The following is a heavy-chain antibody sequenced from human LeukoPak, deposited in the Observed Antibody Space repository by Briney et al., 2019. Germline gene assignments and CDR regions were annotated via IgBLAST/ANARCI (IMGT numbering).Heavy chain of an antibody. CDR2: IIPIVNMV. CDR1: GYTFTSYD. V-gene: IGHV1-69*04. D-gene: IGHD5-12*01. Sequence: SVKVSCKASGYTFTSYDITWVRQAPGQGLEWMGRIIPIVNMVDYTEEFQGRVSITADKSTSTAYMEVSGLRSEDTAVYYCARRIGERFSAHECFDSWGQGTQVTVSS. J-gene: IGHJ4*02. CDR3: ARRIGERFSAHECFDS.